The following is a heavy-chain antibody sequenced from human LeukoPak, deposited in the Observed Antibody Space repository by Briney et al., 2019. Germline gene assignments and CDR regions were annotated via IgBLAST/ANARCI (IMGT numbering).Heavy chain of an antibody. CDR1: GFTFSSYV. J-gene: IGHJ4*02. V-gene: IGHV3-23*01. CDR3: ARDRSGTISYFDY. D-gene: IGHD1-26*01. Sequence: GGSLRLSCAASGFTFSSYVMSWDRQAPGKGLEWVSGISGSGDSTYYADSVKGRFTISRDDSKNTLYLQMNSLRADDTAVYYCARDRSGTISYFDYWGQGTLVTFSS. CDR2: ISGSGDST.